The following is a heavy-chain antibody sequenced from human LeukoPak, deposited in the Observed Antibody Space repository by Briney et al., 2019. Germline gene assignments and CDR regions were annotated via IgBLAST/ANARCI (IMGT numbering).Heavy chain of an antibody. CDR2: FNPSGGST. D-gene: IGHD3-3*01. V-gene: IGHV1-46*01. J-gene: IGHJ5*01. CDR1: GYTFTNYY. Sequence: ASVKVSCKASGYTFTNYYMYWVRQAPGQGLEWMGIFNPSGGSTTSAQKFQGRVTMTRDTSTSTVYMELSSLRSEDTAVYYRARIYSTWFDSWGQGTLVTVSS. CDR3: ARIYSTWFDS.